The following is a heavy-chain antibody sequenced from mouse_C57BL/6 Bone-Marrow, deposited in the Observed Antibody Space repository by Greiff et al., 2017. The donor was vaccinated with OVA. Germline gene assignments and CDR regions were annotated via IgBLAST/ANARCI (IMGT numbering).Heavy chain of an antibody. CDR1: GYTFTSYW. V-gene: IGHV1-53*01. J-gene: IGHJ4*01. CDR2: INPCNGGT. D-gene: IGHD1-1*01. CDR3: ARWESRGGEHYAMDY. Sequence: QVQLQQPGTELVKPGASVKLSCKASGYTFTSYWMHWVKQRPGQGLEWIGNINPCNGGTNYNEKFKSKATLTVDKSSSTAYMQLSSLTSEDAAVYYCARWESRGGEHYAMDYWGQGTTVTVSS.